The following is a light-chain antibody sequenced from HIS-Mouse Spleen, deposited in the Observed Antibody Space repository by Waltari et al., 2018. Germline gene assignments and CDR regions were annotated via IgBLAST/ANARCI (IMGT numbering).Light chain of an antibody. V-gene: IGKV3-11*01. CDR3: QQRSNWP. CDR1: QSVSSY. CDR2: DAS. J-gene: IGKJ4*01. Sequence: LTQSPSFLSASVGDRVTITCRASQSVSSYLAWYQQKPGQAPRLLIYDASNRATGIPARFSGSGSGTDFTLTISSLEPEDFAVYYCQQRSNWPFGGGTKVEIK.